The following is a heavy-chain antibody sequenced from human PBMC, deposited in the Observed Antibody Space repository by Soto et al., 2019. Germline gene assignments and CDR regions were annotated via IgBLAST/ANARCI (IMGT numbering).Heavy chain of an antibody. D-gene: IGHD6-19*01. CDR2: IDPSGGVT. V-gene: IGHV1-46*01. J-gene: IGHJ4*02. CDR3: ARAGQWLDGVFDY. Sequence: ASVKVSCKASGYTFTKFHIHWVRQAPGQGLEWMGMIDPSGGVTRDDQRFQGRITMTSDTSTSSVYMELRGLTSEDTAVYYCARAGQWLDGVFDYWGQGTLVTVSS. CDR1: GYTFTKFH.